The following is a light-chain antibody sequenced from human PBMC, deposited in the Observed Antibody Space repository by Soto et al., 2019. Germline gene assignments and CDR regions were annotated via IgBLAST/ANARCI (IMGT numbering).Light chain of an antibody. J-gene: IGKJ4*01. CDR2: DAS. V-gene: IGKV3-11*01. CDR3: QQRSDWSIT. Sequence: EIVLTQSPATLSLSPGERATLSCRASQSVSSYLVWYQQKPGQAPRLLIYDASNRATGIPARFSGSGSGTDFTLIISSLEPEDFAVYYCQQRSDWSITFGGGTKVEIK. CDR1: QSVSSY.